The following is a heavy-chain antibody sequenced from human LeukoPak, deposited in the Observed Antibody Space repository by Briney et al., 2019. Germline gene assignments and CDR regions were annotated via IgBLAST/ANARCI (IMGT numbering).Heavy chain of an antibody. CDR3: AREWTIRRYWYFDL. Sequence: PSETLSLTCTVSGGSISSYYWSWIRQSPGKGLEWIGYTYYSEITNYNPSLKSRVTISVDTSKKQFSLKLSSVTAADTAVYYCAREWTIRRYWYFDLWGRGALVTVSS. D-gene: IGHD3/OR15-3a*01. CDR2: TYYSEIT. J-gene: IGHJ2*01. V-gene: IGHV4-59*01. CDR1: GGSISSYY.